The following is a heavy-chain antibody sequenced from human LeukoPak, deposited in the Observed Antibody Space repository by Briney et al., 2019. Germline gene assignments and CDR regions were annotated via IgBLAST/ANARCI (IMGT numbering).Heavy chain of an antibody. D-gene: IGHD3-22*01. Sequence: SETLSLTCTVSGGSISSSSYYWGWIRQPPGKGLEWVGSISYSGSTHYNPSLKSRVIISVDTSKNQFSLKLSAVTAADKAVYYCGRGRPYYESSFNSNCNCFDPWGQGTLVTVSS. J-gene: IGHJ5*02. CDR1: GGSISSSSYY. CDR3: GRGRPYYESSFNSNCNCFDP. V-gene: IGHV4-39*01. CDR2: ISYSGST.